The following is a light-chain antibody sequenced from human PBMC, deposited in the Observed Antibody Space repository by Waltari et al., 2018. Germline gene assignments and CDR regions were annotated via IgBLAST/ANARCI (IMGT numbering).Light chain of an antibody. V-gene: IGLV2-23*02. CDR2: DVN. J-gene: IGLJ3*02. Sequence: QSALTQTASVSGSPGQAITISCSGTTSDIGKYNLVSWYQQHPGKVPTLIIYDVNKRPSGVSNRFSGSKSGNTAFLTISGLQSADEADYYCCSYAGSAISMFGGGTKVTVL. CDR1: TSDIGKYNL. CDR3: CSYAGSAISM.